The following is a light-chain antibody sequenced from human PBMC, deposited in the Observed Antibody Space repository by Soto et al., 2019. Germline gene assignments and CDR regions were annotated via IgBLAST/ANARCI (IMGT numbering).Light chain of an antibody. J-gene: IGKJ4*01. CDR2: GAS. CDR3: QQYASAPLA. Sequence: EIVLTQSPGTLSLSPGERATLSCRASQSVSSSYLAWYQQKPGQAPRLLMFGASSRATGIPDRFSGSGSGTDFTLTIRRLEPEDFAVNYCQQYASAPLAFGGGTRVDVK. V-gene: IGKV3-20*01. CDR1: QSVSSSY.